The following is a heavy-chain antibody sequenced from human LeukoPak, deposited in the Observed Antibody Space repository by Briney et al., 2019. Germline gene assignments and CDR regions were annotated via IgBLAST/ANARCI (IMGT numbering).Heavy chain of an antibody. CDR3: ARADTIFGVVIIHYFDY. J-gene: IGHJ4*02. CDR1: GGSFSGYY. V-gene: IGHV4-34*01. Sequence: SETLSLTCAVYGGSFSGYYWSWIRQPPGKGLEWIGEINHSGSTNYNPSLKSRVTISVDTSKNQFSLKLSSVTAADTAVYYCARADTIFGVVIIHYFDYRGQGTLVTVSS. D-gene: IGHD3-3*01. CDR2: INHSGST.